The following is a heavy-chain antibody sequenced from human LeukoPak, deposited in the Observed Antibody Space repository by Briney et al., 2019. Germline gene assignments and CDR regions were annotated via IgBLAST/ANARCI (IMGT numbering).Heavy chain of an antibody. J-gene: IGHJ4*02. Sequence: GGSLRLACVGSGFTFGTYWMTWVRQAPGKGLEWVANINEDGSEKHYVGSVEGRFTISRDNAKNSVYLQMSSLRAEDMAVYYCARDLPDYWGQGTLVTVSS. CDR3: ARDLPDY. V-gene: IGHV3-7*03. CDR2: INEDGSEK. CDR1: GFTFGTYW.